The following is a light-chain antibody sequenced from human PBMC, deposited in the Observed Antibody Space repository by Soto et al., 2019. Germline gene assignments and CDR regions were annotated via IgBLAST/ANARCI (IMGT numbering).Light chain of an antibody. CDR3: QQYNSYS. CDR1: QSISNW. V-gene: IGKV1-5*01. J-gene: IGKJ1*01. Sequence: DIQMTQSPSTLPASVGDRVTITCRASQSISNWWAWYQQKPGTAPKVLIYHASNLQSGVPSRFSGSGSGTEFTLTIISLQPDDFATYYCQQYNSYSFGQGTKVDI. CDR2: HAS.